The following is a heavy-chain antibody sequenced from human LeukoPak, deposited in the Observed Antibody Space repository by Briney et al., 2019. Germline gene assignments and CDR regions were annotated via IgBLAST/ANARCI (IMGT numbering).Heavy chain of an antibody. D-gene: IGHD1-26*01. CDR2: IYTSGST. CDR3: AGGSVGYRDY. J-gene: IGHJ4*02. Sequence: PSETLSLTCTVSGGSISTGSYYWSWIRQPAGKGLEWIGRIYTSGSTNYNPSLKSRVTISVDTSKNQFCLKLSSVTAADTAVYYCAGGSVGYRDYWGQGTLVTVSS. V-gene: IGHV4-61*02. CDR1: GGSISTGSYY.